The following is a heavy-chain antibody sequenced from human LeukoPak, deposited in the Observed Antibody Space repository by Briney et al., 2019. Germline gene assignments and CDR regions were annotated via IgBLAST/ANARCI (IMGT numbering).Heavy chain of an antibody. D-gene: IGHD3-3*01. CDR2: IYYSGST. V-gene: IGHV4-59*01. J-gene: IGHJ6*02. CDR1: GGSISSYY. Sequence: SETLSLTCTVSGGSISSYYWSWIRQPPGKGLEWIGYIYYSGSTNYNPSLKSRVTISVDTSKNQFSLKLNSVTAADTAVYYCAREVVRFPEFGRWNYYSYGMDVWGQGTTVTVSS. CDR3: AREVVRFPEFGRWNYYSYGMDV.